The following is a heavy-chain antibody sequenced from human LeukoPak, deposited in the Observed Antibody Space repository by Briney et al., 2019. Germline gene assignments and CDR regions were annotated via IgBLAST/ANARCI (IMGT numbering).Heavy chain of an antibody. CDR3: ARDSIQLWPNAIDF. Sequence: GSLRLSCAASGFTFSSYGMHWVRQAPGKGLEWVAFIRYDGSNKYYADSVKGRFTISRDNAENSLYLQMNSLRAGDTAVYYCARDSIQLWPNAIDFWGQGTLVTVSS. V-gene: IGHV3-30*02. J-gene: IGHJ4*02. D-gene: IGHD1-1*01. CDR1: GFTFSSYG. CDR2: IRYDGSNK.